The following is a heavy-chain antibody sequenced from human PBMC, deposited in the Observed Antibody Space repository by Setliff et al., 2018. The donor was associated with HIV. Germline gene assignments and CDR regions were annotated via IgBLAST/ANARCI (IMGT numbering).Heavy chain of an antibody. CDR1: GDSINSVSYN. V-gene: IGHV4-39*01. CDR2: IYYSGNT. D-gene: IGHD3-10*01. CDR3: ARHRRRGGDVDY. J-gene: IGHJ4*02. Sequence: ASETLSLTCNVSGDSINSVSYNWAWIRQPPGKGLEWVGSIYYSGNTYYNPALKSRLTISIDTSKNHFSLKLTSVTAADTALYYCARHRRRGGDVDYWGQGTLVTSPQ.